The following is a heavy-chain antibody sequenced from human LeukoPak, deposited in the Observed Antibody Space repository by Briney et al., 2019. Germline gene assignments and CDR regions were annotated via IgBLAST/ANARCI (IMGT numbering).Heavy chain of an antibody. CDR2: ISSSSSYI. Sequence: GGSLRLSCAASGFTFSSYSMNWVRQAPGKGLEWVSSISSSSSYIYYADLVKGRFTISRDNAKNSLYLQMNSLREEDTAVYYCARGTTINNFDYWGQGTLVTVSS. CDR1: GFTFSSYS. CDR3: ARGTTINNFDY. D-gene: IGHD5-12*01. V-gene: IGHV3-21*01. J-gene: IGHJ4*02.